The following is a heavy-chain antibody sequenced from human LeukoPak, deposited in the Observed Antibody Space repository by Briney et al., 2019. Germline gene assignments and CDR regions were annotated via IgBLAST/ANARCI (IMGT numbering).Heavy chain of an antibody. CDR2: ISSNGGST. CDR3: ARSWYNWNDLYYFDY. D-gene: IGHD1-1*01. Sequence: GGSLRLSCAASGFTFSSYAMHWVRQAPGKGLEYVSAISSNGGSTYYANSVKGRFTISRDNSKNTLYLQMGSLRAEDMAVYYCARSWYNWNDLYYFDYWGQGTLVTVSS. CDR1: GFTFSSYA. J-gene: IGHJ4*02. V-gene: IGHV3-64*01.